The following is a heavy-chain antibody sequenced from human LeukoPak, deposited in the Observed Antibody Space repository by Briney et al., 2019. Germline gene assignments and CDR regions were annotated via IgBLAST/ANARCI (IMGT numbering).Heavy chain of an antibody. Sequence: PSETLSLTCAVYGGSFSGYYWSWIRQPPGKGLEWIGEINHSGSTNYNPSLKSRVTISVDTSKNQFSLKLSSVTAADTVVYYCARVANPFLIVVVPAAAGYFDYWGQGTLVTVSS. J-gene: IGHJ4*02. CDR3: ARVANPFLIVVVPAAAGYFDY. D-gene: IGHD2-2*01. CDR2: INHSGST. CDR1: GGSFSGYY. V-gene: IGHV4-34*01.